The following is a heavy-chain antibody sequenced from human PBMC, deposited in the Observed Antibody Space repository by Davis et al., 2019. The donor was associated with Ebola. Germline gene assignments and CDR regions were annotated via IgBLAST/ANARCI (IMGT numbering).Heavy chain of an antibody. V-gene: IGHV5-10-1*01. CDR1: VYTFTSYG. Sequence: KVSCKASVYTFTSYGISWVRQMPGKGLEWMGRIDPSDSYTNYSPSFQRHVTISADKSISTAYLQWSSLKASDTAMYYCARHPYYYYGMDVWGQGTTVTVSS. CDR2: IDPSDSYT. CDR3: ARHPYYYYGMDV. J-gene: IGHJ6*02.